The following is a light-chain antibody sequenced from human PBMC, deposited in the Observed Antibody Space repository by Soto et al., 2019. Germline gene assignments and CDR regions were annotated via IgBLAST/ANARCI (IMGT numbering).Light chain of an antibody. CDR1: QSVSSSY. Sequence: EIVLTQSPGTLSLSPGDRATLSCRASQSVSSSYLAWYQQKPGQAPMLLIYGASSRATGIPDRFSGSGSGTDFTLTISRLEPEDFAVYYCQQYGSSPRTFGQGTKVEIK. V-gene: IGKV3-20*01. CDR2: GAS. J-gene: IGKJ1*01. CDR3: QQYGSSPRT.